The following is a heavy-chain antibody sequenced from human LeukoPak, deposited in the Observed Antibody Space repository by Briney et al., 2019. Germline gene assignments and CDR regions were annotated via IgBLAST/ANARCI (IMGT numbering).Heavy chain of an antibody. CDR2: IIPIFGTA. J-gene: IGHJ4*02. CDR3: AREGVVVPAVTGYYFDY. V-gene: IGHV1-69*13. Sequence: GASVTVSCKASGGTFSSYAISWVRQAPGQGLEWMGGIIPIFGTANYAQKFQDRVTINEDESTSTAYMELSSLRSEDTSVYYCAREGVVVPAVTGYYFDYWGQGTLVTVSS. D-gene: IGHD2-2*01. CDR1: GGTFSSYA.